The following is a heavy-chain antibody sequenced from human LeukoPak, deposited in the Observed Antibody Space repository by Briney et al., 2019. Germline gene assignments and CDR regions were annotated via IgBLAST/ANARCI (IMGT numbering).Heavy chain of an antibody. D-gene: IGHD3-3*01. CDR2: ILYDGSNE. CDR3: ARARGRYYDFWSGYPPVSYYYGMDV. V-gene: IGHV3-30-3*01. CDR1: GFTFNSYA. J-gene: IGHJ6*02. Sequence: PGGSLRLSCAASGFTFNSYAVHWLRQAPGKGLEWVAVILYDGSNEYYADSVKGRFTISRDNSKNMLYLQMNSLRAEDTAVYYCARARGRYYDFWSGYPPVSYYYGMDVWGQGTTVTVSS.